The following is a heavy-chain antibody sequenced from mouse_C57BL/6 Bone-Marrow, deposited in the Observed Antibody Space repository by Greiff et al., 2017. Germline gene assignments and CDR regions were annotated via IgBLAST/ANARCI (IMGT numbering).Heavy chain of an antibody. V-gene: IGHV1-5*01. CDR2: IYPGNSDT. CDR1: GYTFTSYW. J-gene: IGHJ4*01. D-gene: IGHD1-3*01. CDR3: TSSSSYYAMAY. Sequence: VQLQQSGTVLARPGASVKMSCKTSGYTFTSYWMHWVKQRPGQGLEWIGAIYPGNSDTSYNQKFKGKAKLTAVTSASTAYLELSSRTNEDAAVYYCTSSSSYYAMAYWGQGTSVTVSS.